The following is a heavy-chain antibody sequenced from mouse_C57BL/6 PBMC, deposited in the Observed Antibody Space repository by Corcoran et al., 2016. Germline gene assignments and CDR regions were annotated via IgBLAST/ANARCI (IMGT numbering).Heavy chain of an antibody. CDR1: GYTFTEYY. J-gene: IGHJ2*01. D-gene: IGHD1-1*02. CDR3: AREGDYGLYYYFDY. CDR2: INPNNGGT. V-gene: IGHV1-26*01. Sequence: EVKLQQSGPELVKPGASVKISCKASGYTFTEYYMNWVTQSHGKSLEWIGDINPNNGGTSYNQKFKCKATLTVDKSSSTAYMELRSLTSEDSAVYYCAREGDYGLYYYFDYWGQGTTLTVSS.